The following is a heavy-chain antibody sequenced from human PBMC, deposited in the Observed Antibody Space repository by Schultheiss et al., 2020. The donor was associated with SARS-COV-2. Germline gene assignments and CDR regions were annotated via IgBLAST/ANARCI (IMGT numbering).Heavy chain of an antibody. J-gene: IGHJ4*02. Sequence: ETLSLTCAASGFTFSSYDMHWVRQATGKGLEWVSAIGTAGDTYYQGSVKGLFTISRENAKNTLYLQMNSLRAEDTAVYYCAKDSRISAWGQGTLVTVSS. CDR2: IGTAGDT. V-gene: IGHV3-13*04. CDR3: AKDSRISA. CDR1: GFTFSSYD.